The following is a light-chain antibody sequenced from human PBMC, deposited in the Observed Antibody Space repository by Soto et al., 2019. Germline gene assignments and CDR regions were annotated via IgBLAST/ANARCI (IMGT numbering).Light chain of an antibody. Sequence: QSVLTQPRSVSGSPGQSVTISCTGSSSDVGAYNFASWYQQHPGAAPKLLIHDVNKRPPGVPDRFSASKSGNTASLTISGLQAEDEADYYCCSYAGEYKYVFGSGPKVTVL. CDR2: DVN. CDR1: SSDVGAYNF. J-gene: IGLJ1*01. CDR3: CSYAGEYKYV. V-gene: IGLV2-11*01.